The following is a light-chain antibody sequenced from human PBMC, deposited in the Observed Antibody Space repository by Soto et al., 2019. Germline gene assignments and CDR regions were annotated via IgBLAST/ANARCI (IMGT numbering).Light chain of an antibody. V-gene: IGLV1-44*01. CDR1: GSNTGSNT. CDR3: AAWDDSLNGYWV. CDR2: SNN. Sequence: QSVLTQPPSASGTPGRRVTIPCSGSGSNTGSNTVNWYQQLPGTAPKLLIYSNNQRPSGVPDRFSGAKSGTSASLAISGLQSEDEADYYCAAWDDSLNGYWVFGGGTKLTVL. J-gene: IGLJ3*02.